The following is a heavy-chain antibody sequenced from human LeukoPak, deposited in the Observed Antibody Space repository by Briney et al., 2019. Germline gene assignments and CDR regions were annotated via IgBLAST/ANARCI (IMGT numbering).Heavy chain of an antibody. CDR1: GFTFSSFP. D-gene: IGHD3-22*01. Sequence: GGSLRLSCAASGFTFSSFPMSWVRQAPGKGREWVSAISGSGGSTYYADSVKGRFTISRDNSKNTLYLQMNSLRAEDTAVYYCASDGSSGYYDAFDIWGQGTMVTVSS. J-gene: IGHJ3*02. CDR3: ASDGSSGYYDAFDI. CDR2: ISGSGGST. V-gene: IGHV3-23*01.